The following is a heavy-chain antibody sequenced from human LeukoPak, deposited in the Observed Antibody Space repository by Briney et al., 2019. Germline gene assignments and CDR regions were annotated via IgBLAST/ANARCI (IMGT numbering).Heavy chain of an antibody. V-gene: IGHV3-66*01. Sequence: GGSLRLSCAASGFTVSSNYMSWVRQAPGKGLEWVSVIYGGGSTYYADSVKGRFTISRDNSKNTLYLQMNSLRAEDTAVYYCARDGYNYYFDYWGQGTLVTVSS. J-gene: IGHJ4*02. D-gene: IGHD5-24*01. CDR3: ARDGYNYYFDY. CDR2: IYGGGST. CDR1: GFTVSSNY.